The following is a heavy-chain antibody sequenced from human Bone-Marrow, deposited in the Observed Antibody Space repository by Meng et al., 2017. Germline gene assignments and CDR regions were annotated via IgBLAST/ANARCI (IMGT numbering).Heavy chain of an antibody. D-gene: IGHD3-9*01. Sequence: GEALKISCASSEFTFSSYWICGVREAPGKGLEWGSNITHDGSENYYVDSVKGRVTISRDNAKNSLYLQMNSLRAEDTAVYYCARDGPVVRDFYWLGQYGYWGQGTLVTVSS. CDR1: EFTFSSYW. J-gene: IGHJ4*02. CDR2: ITHDGSEN. V-gene: IGHV3-7*01. CDR3: ARDGPVVRDFYWLGQYGY.